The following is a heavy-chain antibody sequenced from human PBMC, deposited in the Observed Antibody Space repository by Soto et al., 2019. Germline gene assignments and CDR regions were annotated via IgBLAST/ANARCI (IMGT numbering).Heavy chain of an antibody. Sequence: QVQLVESGGGVVQPGRSLRLSCAASGFTFGSYGMHWVRQAPGKGLEWVAVIWYDGSNKYYADSVKGRFTISRDNSKNTLYLQMNSLRAEDTAVYYCARSYNYYYGMDVWGQGTTVTVSS. J-gene: IGHJ6*02. CDR2: IWYDGSNK. V-gene: IGHV3-33*01. CDR1: GFTFGSYG. CDR3: ARSYNYYYGMDV.